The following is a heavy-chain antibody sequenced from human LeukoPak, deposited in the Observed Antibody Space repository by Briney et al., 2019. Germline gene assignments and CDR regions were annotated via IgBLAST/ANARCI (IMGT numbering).Heavy chain of an antibody. CDR3: ARARSSYNSWNGMDV. Sequence: SETLSLTCTVSGGSISNYYWSWIRQPPGKGLEWIGYIYYSGSTNYNPSLKSRVTISVDTSKNQFSLKLSSVTAADTAVYYCARARSSYNSWNGMDVWGQGTTVTVSS. D-gene: IGHD1-20*01. J-gene: IGHJ6*02. CDR2: IYYSGST. CDR1: GGSISNYY. V-gene: IGHV4-59*01.